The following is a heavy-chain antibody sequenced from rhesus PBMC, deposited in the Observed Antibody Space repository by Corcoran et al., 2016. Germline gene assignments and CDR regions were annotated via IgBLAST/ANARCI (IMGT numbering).Heavy chain of an antibody. V-gene: IGHV4-73*01. Sequence: QVRLQQWGEGLVKPSETLSLTCAVYGGSISGYYYWSWIRQTRGKELEWIGCIYGTGVSTHSNPPLQRRVTISTDTSKNQFSLKLSSVSAADTAVYYCARNGPLTMGRFDVWGPGVLVTVSS. CDR1: GGSISGYYY. D-gene: IGHD3-28*01. CDR3: ARNGPLTMGRFDV. CDR2: IYGTGVST. J-gene: IGHJ5-1*01.